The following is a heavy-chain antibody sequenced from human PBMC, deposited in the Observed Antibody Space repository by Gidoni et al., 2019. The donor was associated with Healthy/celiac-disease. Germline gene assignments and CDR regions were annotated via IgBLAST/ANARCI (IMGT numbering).Heavy chain of an antibody. CDR1: GGPISSYY. CDR2: IYYSGST. V-gene: IGHV4-59*08. CDR3: ARHEDEQQLDYFDY. Sequence: QVQLQESGPGLVKTSENLSLTCTVSGGPISSYYWSWIRQPPGKGLEWIGYIYYSGSTNYNPSLKSRVTISVDTSKNQFSLKLSSVTAADTAVYYCARHEDEQQLDYFDYWGQGTLVTVSS. J-gene: IGHJ4*02. D-gene: IGHD6-13*01.